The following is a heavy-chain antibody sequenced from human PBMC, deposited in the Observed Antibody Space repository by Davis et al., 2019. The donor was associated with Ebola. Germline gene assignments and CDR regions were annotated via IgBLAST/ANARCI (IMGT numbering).Heavy chain of an antibody. Sequence: GESLKISCAASGFTVSGNYMTWVRQAPGKGLEWVSVTYSGDTTYYADSVQGRFTVSSDNSENTMYLQMNRLGVEDTSTYYCARQTEYYDSSGYHRRDYWGQGTLVTVSS. CDR3: ARQTEYYDSSGYHRRDY. V-gene: IGHV3-66*02. D-gene: IGHD3-22*01. CDR2: TYSGDTT. J-gene: IGHJ4*02. CDR1: GFTVSGNY.